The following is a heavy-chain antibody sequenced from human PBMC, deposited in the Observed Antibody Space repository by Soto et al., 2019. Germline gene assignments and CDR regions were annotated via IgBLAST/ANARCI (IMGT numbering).Heavy chain of an antibody. J-gene: IGHJ5*02. D-gene: IGHD6-13*01. CDR1: AYTFTNYG. CDR3: ARSGSSCYFREFDA. V-gene: IGHV1-18*01. Sequence: ASVKVSCKASAYTFTNYGISWVRQAPGQGLEWMGWISAYNGNINYAQKFRGRVTMTTDTSTSSAYLEVRSLRSDDTAVYYCARSGSSCYFREFDAWGQVTLVPVSP. CDR2: ISAYNGNI.